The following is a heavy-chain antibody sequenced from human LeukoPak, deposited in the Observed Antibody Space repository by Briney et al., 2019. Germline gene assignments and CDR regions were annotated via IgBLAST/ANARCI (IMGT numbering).Heavy chain of an antibody. CDR2: ISNSGSTI. V-gene: IGHV3-11*01. CDR1: GFTLSDYY. Sequence: GGSLRLSCAASGFTLSDYYMSWIRQAPGKGLEWVSYISNSGSTIYYADSVKGRFTISRDNAKNSLYLQMTSLRAEDTATYYCARFQYSSTWYVAEHWGQGTLVTVSS. J-gene: IGHJ1*01. CDR3: ARFQYSSTWYVAEH. D-gene: IGHD6-13*01.